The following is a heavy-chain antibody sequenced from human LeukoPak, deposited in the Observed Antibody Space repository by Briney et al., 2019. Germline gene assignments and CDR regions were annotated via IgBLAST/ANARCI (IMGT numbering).Heavy chain of an antibody. V-gene: IGHV1-46*01. D-gene: IGHD3-22*01. CDR2: INPSGGST. CDR3: ARRGYYYDSSGYYSAFDM. Sequence: ASVKVSCKASGYTFTSYYMHWVRQAPGQGREWMGIINPSGGSTSYAQKFQGRVTMTRDMSTSTVYMELSSLRSADTAVYYCARRGYYYDSSGYYSAFDMWGQGTMVTVSS. J-gene: IGHJ3*02. CDR1: GYTFTSYY.